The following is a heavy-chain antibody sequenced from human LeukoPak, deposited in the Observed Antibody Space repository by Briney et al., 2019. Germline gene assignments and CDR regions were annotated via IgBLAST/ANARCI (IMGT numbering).Heavy chain of an antibody. Sequence: PGGSLRLSCAASGFTFSSYEMNWVRQAPGKGLEWVSYISSSGSTIYYADSVKGRFTISRDNAKNSLYLQMNSLRAEDTALYYCARERATLDYYYYMDVWGKGTTVTVSS. J-gene: IGHJ6*03. CDR2: ISSSGSTI. V-gene: IGHV3-48*03. CDR3: ARERATLDYYYYMDV. D-gene: IGHD5-12*01. CDR1: GFTFSSYE.